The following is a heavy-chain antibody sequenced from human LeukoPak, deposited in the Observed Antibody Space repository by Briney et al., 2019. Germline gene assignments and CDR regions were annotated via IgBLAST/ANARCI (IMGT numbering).Heavy chain of an antibody. J-gene: IGHJ4*02. D-gene: IGHD3-3*01. Sequence: ASETLSLTCTVSGGSISSYYWSWIRQPPGKGLEWIGYIYYSGSTNYNPSLKSRVTISVDTSKNQFSLKLSSVTAADTAVYYCASRNYDSGFDYWGQGTLVTVSS. V-gene: IGHV4-59*01. CDR2: IYYSGST. CDR1: GGSISSYY. CDR3: ASRNYDSGFDY.